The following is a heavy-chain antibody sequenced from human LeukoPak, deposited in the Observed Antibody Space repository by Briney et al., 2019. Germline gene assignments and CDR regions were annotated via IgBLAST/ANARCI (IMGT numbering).Heavy chain of an antibody. CDR1: XXY. CDR3: ASSYYGSGVNWFDP. D-gene: IGHD3-10*01. V-gene: IGHV4-38-2*01. CDR2: IYHSGST. J-gene: IGHJ5*02. Sequence: XXYXXXXRPPXXXGLEWIGSIYHSGSTYYNPSLKSRVTISVDTSKNQFSLKLSSVTAADTAVYYCASSYYGSGVNWFDPWGQGTLVTVSS.